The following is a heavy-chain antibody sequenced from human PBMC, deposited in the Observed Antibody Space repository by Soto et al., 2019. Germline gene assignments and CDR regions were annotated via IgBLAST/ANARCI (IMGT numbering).Heavy chain of an antibody. V-gene: IGHV1-2*04. CDR1: GYTFTGYY. CDR2: INPNSGGT. J-gene: IGHJ6*02. CDR3: ARNVAAFPYYYYGMDV. Sequence: GASVKVSCKASGYTFTGYYMNWVRQAPGQGLEWMGWINPNSGGTNYAQKFQGWVTMTRDTSISTAYMELSRLRSDDTAVYYCARNVAAFPYYYYGMDVWGQGTTVTVSS. D-gene: IGHD6-13*01.